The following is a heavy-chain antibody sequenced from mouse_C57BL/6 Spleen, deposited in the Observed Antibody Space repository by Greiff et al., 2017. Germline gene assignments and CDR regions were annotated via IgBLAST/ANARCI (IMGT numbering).Heavy chain of an antibody. V-gene: IGHV2-2*01. J-gene: IGHJ4*01. Sequence: QVQLQQSGPGLVQPSQSLSITCTVSGFSLTSYGVHWVRQSPGKGLEWLGVIWSGGSTDYNAAFISRLSISKDNSKSQVVFKMNSLQADDEAINYYADPRLYCAMDYWGQGTSVTVSS. CDR1: GFSLTSYG. CDR2: IWSGGST. CDR3: ADPRLYCAMDY.